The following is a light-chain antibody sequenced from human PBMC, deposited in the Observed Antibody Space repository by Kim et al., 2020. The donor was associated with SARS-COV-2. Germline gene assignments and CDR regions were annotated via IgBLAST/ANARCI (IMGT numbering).Light chain of an antibody. V-gene: IGKV3-20*01. CDR1: QSVSSSY. CDR3: QQYGSSPDT. J-gene: IGKJ2*01. Sequence: LYPAERATRSCRASQSVSSSYLAWYQQKPGQAPRLLIYGASSRATGIPDRFSGSGSGTDFTLTISRLEPEDFAVYYCQQYGSSPDTFGQGTKLEI. CDR2: GAS.